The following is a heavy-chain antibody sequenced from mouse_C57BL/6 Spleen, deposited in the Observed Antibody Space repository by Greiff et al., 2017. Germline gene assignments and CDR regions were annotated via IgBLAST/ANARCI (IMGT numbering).Heavy chain of an antibody. V-gene: IGHV1-82*01. Sequence: AQLQQSGPELVKPGASVKISCKASGYAFRSSWLNWVKQRPGKGLEWIGRVYPGDGDPNDNGKFKGKATLTTDKSASTAYMQLSSLTSEDSAVYFCARDRDWFAYWGQGTLVTVSA. CDR3: ARDRDWFAY. J-gene: IGHJ3*01. CDR1: GYAFRSSW. CDR2: VYPGDGDP.